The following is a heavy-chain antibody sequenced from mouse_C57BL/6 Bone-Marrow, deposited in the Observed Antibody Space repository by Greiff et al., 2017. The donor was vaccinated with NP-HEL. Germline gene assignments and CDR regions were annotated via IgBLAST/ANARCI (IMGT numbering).Heavy chain of an antibody. J-gene: IGHJ1*03. CDR1: GYTFTSYW. D-gene: IGHD1-1*01. Sequence: QVQLKQPGAELVKPGASVKLSCKASGYTFTSYWMHWVKQRPGQGLEWIGMIHPNSGSTNYNEKFKSKATLTVDKSSSTAYMQLSSLTSEDSAVYYCARAGSRGWYFDVWGTGTTVTVSS. CDR2: IHPNSGST. CDR3: ARAGSRGWYFDV. V-gene: IGHV1-64*01.